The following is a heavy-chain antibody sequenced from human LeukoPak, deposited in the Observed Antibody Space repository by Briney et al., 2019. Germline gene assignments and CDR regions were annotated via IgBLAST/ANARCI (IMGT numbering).Heavy chain of an antibody. D-gene: IGHD4-17*01. CDR2: ISGSGGSA. Sequence: GGSLRLSCAASGFTFSSYAMSWVRQAPGKGLEWVSAISGSGGSAYYADSVKGRFTISRDNSKNTLYLQMNSLRAEDTAVYYCAKTHYGDYHYFDYWGQGTLVTVSS. J-gene: IGHJ4*02. V-gene: IGHV3-23*01. CDR3: AKTHYGDYHYFDY. CDR1: GFTFSSYA.